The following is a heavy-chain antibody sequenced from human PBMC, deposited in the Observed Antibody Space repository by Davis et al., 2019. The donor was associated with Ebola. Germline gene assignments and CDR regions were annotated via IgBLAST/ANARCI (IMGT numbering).Heavy chain of an antibody. V-gene: IGHV4-34*01. J-gene: IGHJ5*02. CDR2: INHSGST. CDR3: TRQQLALFFDP. D-gene: IGHD6-6*01. Sequence: MPSETLSLTFAVYGGSFSGYYWSWIRQPPGKGLEWIGEINHSGSTNYNPSLKSRVTISVATSKNQFSLKLSSVTAADTAVYYCTRQQLALFFDPWGQGTLVTVSS. CDR1: GGSFSGYY.